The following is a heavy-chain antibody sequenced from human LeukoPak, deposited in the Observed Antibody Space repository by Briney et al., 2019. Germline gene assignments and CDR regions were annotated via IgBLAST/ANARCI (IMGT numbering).Heavy chain of an antibody. CDR1: GFTFSSYS. D-gene: IGHD4-11*01. Sequence: GGSLRLSCAASGFTFSSYSMNWVRQAPGKGLEWVSSISSGSTYIYYADSVKGRFTISRDNAKNSLYLQMNSLRAEDTAVYYCARGRTSRGMTTDIDYWGQGTLVTVSS. CDR3: ARGRTSRGMTTDIDY. V-gene: IGHV3-21*01. J-gene: IGHJ4*02. CDR2: ISSGSTYI.